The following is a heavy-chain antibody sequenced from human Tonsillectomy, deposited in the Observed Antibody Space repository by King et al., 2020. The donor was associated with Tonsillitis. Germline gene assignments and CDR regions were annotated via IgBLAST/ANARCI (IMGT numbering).Heavy chain of an antibody. J-gene: IGHJ4*02. CDR2: ISYDGSDK. V-gene: IGHV3-30*04. CDR3: ARDLDYYDSSGYFYY. D-gene: IGHD3-22*01. CDR1: GFTFSSYA. Sequence: VQLVESGGGVVQPGMSLRLSCAASGFTFSSYAMHWVRQAPGKGLEWVAVISYDGSDKYYADSVKGRFTISRDNSKNTLYLRMNSLRAEDTALYYCARDLDYYDSSGYFYYWGQGTLVTVSS.